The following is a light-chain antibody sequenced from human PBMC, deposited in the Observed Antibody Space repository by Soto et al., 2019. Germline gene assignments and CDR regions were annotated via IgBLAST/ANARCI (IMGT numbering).Light chain of an antibody. CDR3: QQYYSYHPT. CDR1: QGISSY. J-gene: IGKJ1*01. CDR2: AAS. Sequence: AIRMTQSPSSLSASTGDRVTITCRASQGISSYLAWYQQKPGKAPKLLIYAASTLQSGVPSRFSGSGSGTEFTLTISCLQSEDFATYYCQQYYSYHPTFGQGTKVEIK. V-gene: IGKV1-8*01.